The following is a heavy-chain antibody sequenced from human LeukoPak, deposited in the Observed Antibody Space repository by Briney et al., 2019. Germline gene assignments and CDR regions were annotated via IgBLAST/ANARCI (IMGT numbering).Heavy chain of an antibody. V-gene: IGHV1-2*02. J-gene: IGHJ4*02. CDR2: INPNSGGT. D-gene: IGHD6-6*01. Sequence: ASVKVSCKASGYTFTGYYMHWVRQAPGQGLEWMGWINPNSGGTYYAQKFQGRVTMTRDTSISTAYMELSRLRSDDTAVYYCATTYSSSPNDYWGQGTLVTVSS. CDR1: GYTFTGYY. CDR3: ATTYSSSPNDY.